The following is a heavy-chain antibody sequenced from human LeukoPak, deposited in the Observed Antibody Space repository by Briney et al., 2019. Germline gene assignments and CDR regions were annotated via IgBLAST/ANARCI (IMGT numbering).Heavy chain of an antibody. CDR1: GFTFSSYW. D-gene: IGHD3-10*01. CDR2: INTDGSST. Sequence: PGGSLRLSCAASGFTFSSYWMHWVRQASGKGLVWVSRINTDGSSTSYADSVKGRFTISRDNAKNTLYLQMNSLRAEDTAVYYCANMVRGVKNWFDPWGQGTLVTVSS. J-gene: IGHJ5*02. V-gene: IGHV3-74*01. CDR3: ANMVRGVKNWFDP.